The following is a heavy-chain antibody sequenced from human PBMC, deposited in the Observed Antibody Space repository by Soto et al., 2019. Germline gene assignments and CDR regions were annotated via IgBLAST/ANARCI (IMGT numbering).Heavy chain of an antibody. J-gene: IGHJ6*02. V-gene: IGHV4-59*01. CDR3: ARESGSFGGMDV. CDR1: GGSISSYY. Sequence: PSETLSLTCTVSGGSISSYYWSWIRQPPGKGLEWIGYIYYSGSTNYNPSLKSRVTISVDTSKNQFSLKLSSVTVADTAVYYCARESGSFGGMDVWGQGTTVTVSS. CDR2: IYYSGST. D-gene: IGHD1-26*01.